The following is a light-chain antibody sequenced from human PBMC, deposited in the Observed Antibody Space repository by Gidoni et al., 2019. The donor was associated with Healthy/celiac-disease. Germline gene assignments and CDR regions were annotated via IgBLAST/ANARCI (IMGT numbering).Light chain of an antibody. CDR2: DAS. CDR3: QQRSNWPPLT. Sequence: EIVLTQSPATLSLSPGERATLSCRASQSVSSYLAWYQQKPGQAPRLLIDDASHRATGIPARFSGSGSGTDFTLTISSLEPEDFAVYYCQQRSNWPPLTFGGXTKVEIK. J-gene: IGKJ4*01. CDR1: QSVSSY. V-gene: IGKV3-11*01.